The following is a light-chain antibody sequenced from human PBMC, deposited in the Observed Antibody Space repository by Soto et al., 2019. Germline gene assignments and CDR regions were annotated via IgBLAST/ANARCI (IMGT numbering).Light chain of an antibody. J-gene: IGKJ5*01. Sequence: EIVLTQSPGTLSLSPGERATLSCRASQSVSSSFLAWFQQKPGQAPRLLIYGASSRATGIPDRFSGSGSGTDFTLTISRLEPEDFPVYYCQQYSSSPIPFGQGTRLQMK. CDR1: QSVSSSF. V-gene: IGKV3-20*01. CDR3: QQYSSSPIP. CDR2: GAS.